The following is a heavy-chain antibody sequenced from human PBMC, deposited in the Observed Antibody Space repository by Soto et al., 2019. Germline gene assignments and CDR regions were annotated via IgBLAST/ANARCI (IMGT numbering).Heavy chain of an antibody. CDR2: INHSGST. V-gene: IGHV4-34*01. J-gene: IGHJ4*02. CDR1: GGSFSGYY. CDR3: ARSRQLTYFDY. Sequence: QVQLQQWGAGLLKPSETLSLTCAVYGGSFSGYYWSWIRQPPGKGLEWIGEINHSGSTNYNPSLKSRVTISVDTSKNHFSLKLSSVTAADTTVYYCARSRQLTYFDYWGQGSLVTVSS. D-gene: IGHD6-13*01.